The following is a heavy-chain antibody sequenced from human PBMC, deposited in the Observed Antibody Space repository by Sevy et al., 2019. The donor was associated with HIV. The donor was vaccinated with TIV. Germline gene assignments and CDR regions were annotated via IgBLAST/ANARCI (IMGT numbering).Heavy chain of an antibody. V-gene: IGHV5-51*01. D-gene: IGHD3-10*01. CDR1: GYSFTSYW. Sequence: GESLKISCKGSGYSFTSYWIGWVRQMPGKGLEWMGIIYPGDSDIRYSPSFQGQVTISADKSINTAYLQWSRLKASDTAKFYCARLPDSGSYFSGARYYFDYWGQGTLVTVSS. CDR3: ARLPDSGSYFSGARYYFDY. CDR2: IYPGDSDI. J-gene: IGHJ4*02.